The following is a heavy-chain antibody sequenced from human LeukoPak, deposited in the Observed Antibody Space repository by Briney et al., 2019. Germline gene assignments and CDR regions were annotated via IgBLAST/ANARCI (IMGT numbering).Heavy chain of an antibody. Sequence: PGRSLRLSCAASGFTFSTYGMHWVRQTPGKGLEWVAVISYDGRHKYYEDSVKGRFTISRDNSKNTLYLQMDSLRAEDTAVYYCAKDRMETLIGNWFDPWGQGTLVTVSS. CDR2: ISYDGRHK. V-gene: IGHV3-30*18. D-gene: IGHD4-23*01. CDR1: GFTFSTYG. CDR3: AKDRMETLIGNWFDP. J-gene: IGHJ5*02.